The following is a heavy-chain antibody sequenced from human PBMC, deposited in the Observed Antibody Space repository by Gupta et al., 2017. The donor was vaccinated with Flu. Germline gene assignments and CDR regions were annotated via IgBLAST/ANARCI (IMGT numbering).Heavy chain of an antibody. J-gene: IGHJ6*02. CDR1: GGSFSSYY. CDR2: IDHSGGA. V-gene: IGHV4-34*01. CDR3: ARGPRIPSRPSSLPYFYYGLDF. Sequence: QVQIQQWGAGLLTPSEALPLTCPVYGGSFSSYYWRRIRQPPGKGMEWIGEIDHSGGANYNPSLKSRVAMSIDTSKNQYSQRLTSVTAADTAVYYCARGPRIPSRPSSLPYFYYGLDFWGQGTTVTVSS. D-gene: IGHD2-2*01.